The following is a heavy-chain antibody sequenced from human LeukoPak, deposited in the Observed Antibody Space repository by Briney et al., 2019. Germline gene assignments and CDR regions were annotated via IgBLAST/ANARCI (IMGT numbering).Heavy chain of an antibody. CDR3: ARDCGSDCSQAFDI. V-gene: IGHV3-7*05. D-gene: IGHD2-21*02. CDR2: IKQDGTQK. Sequence: GGSLRLSCAASGFTFSNYWMSWVRQAPGKGLEWVADIKQDGTQKYYVDSVEGRFTISRDNAKNSLYLQMNSLRVEDTAVYYCARDCGSDCSQAFDIWGQGTMVSVSS. CDR1: GFTFSNYW. J-gene: IGHJ3*02.